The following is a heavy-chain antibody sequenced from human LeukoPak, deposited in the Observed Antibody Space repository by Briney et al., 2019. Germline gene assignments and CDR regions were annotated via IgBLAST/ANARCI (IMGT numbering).Heavy chain of an antibody. V-gene: IGHV4-39*07. D-gene: IGHD6-13*01. Sequence: SETLSLTCTVSGGSISSSSYYWSWIRQPPGKGLEWIGEINHSGSTNYNPSLKSRVTISVDTSKNQFSLKLSSVTAADTAVYYCARFGRIAAAGTGYYYYMDVWGKGTTVTVSS. CDR2: INHSGST. CDR3: ARFGRIAAAGTGYYYYMDV. J-gene: IGHJ6*03. CDR1: GGSISSSSYY.